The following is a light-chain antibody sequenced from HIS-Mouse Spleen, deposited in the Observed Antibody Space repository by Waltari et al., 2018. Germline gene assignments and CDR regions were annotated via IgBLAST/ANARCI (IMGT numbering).Light chain of an antibody. CDR1: QSLVHSDGNTY. J-gene: IGKJ4*01. V-gene: IGKV2-30*02. Sequence: DVVMTQSPLSLPVTLGQPASISCRSSQSLVHSDGNTYLNWFQQRQGQSPRRLIYKVSNRDSGVPDRFSGSGSGTDFTLKISRVEAEDVGVYYCMQGTHWPLTFGGGTKVEIK. CDR2: KVS. CDR3: MQGTHWPLT.